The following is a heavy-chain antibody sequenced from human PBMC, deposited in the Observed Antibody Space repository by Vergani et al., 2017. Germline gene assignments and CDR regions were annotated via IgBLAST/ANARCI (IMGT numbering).Heavy chain of an antibody. V-gene: IGHV3-21*01. CDR1: GFTFSSYS. Sequence: EVQLVESGGGLVKPGGSLRLSCAASGFTFSSYSMNWVRQAPGKGLEWVSSIISSSSYIYYADSVKGRFTISRDNAKNSLYLQMNSLRAEDTAVYYCARDNYGYYGMDVWGQGTTVTVSS. J-gene: IGHJ6*02. CDR3: ARDNYGYYGMDV. CDR2: IISSSSYI. D-gene: IGHD4-17*01.